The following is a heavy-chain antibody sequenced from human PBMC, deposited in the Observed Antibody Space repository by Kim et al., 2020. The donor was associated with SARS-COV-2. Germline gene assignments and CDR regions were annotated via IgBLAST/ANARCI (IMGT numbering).Heavy chain of an antibody. CDR2: ISYDGSNK. D-gene: IGHD6-19*01. CDR1: GFTFSSYA. CDR3: ARDSPVIAVAGTGYFQH. V-gene: IGHV3-30*04. J-gene: IGHJ1*01. Sequence: GGSLRLSCAASGFTFSSYAMHWVRQAPGKGLEWVAVISYDGSNKYYADSVKGRFTISRDNSKNTLYLQMNSLRAEDTAVYYCARDSPVIAVAGTGYFQHWGQGTLVTVSS.